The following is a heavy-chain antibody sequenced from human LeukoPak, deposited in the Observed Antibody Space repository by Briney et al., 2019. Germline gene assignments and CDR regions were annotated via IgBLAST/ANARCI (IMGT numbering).Heavy chain of an antibody. CDR3: ARSPMGIYTFDV. Sequence: GGSLRLSCAASGFSFGNYVMHWVRQAPGKGLEGVAVISSDGSSEFYADPVKGRFTISRDNFESTLHLRMDRLRVDDAAVFYCARSPMGIYTFDVWGQGTTVTVSS. D-gene: IGHD2/OR15-2a*01. J-gene: IGHJ6*02. CDR1: GFSFGNYV. V-gene: IGHV3-30*04. CDR2: ISSDGSSE.